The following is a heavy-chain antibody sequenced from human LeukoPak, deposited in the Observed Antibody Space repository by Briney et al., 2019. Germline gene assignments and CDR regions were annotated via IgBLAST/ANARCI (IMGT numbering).Heavy chain of an antibody. CDR3: AIAYSFNWFDI. Sequence: PSETLRLTCTVSGGSISSYYWSWIRQPPGKGLEWIGYIYYSGSTNYNPSLKSRVTISVDTSKNQFSLKLSSVTAADTAVYYCAIAYSFNWFDIWGQGTLVTVSS. J-gene: IGHJ5*02. V-gene: IGHV4-59*01. CDR2: IYYSGST. CDR1: GGSISSYY. D-gene: IGHD2/OR15-2a*01.